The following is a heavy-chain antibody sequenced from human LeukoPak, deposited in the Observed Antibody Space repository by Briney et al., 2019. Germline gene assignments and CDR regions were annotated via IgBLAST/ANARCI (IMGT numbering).Heavy chain of an antibody. J-gene: IGHJ5*02. Sequence: SQTLSLTCTVSGGSISSGDYYWSWIRQPPGKGLEWIGYIYYSGSTYYNPSLKSRVTISVDTSKNQFSLKLSSVTAADTALYYCARDHNWNDGGNWFDPWGQGTLVTVSS. D-gene: IGHD1-1*01. CDR1: GGSISSGDYY. CDR3: ARDHNWNDGGNWFDP. CDR2: IYYSGST. V-gene: IGHV4-30-4*01.